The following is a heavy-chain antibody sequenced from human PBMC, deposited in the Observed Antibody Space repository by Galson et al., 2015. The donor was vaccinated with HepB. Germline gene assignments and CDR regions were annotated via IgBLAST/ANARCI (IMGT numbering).Heavy chain of an antibody. Sequence: SVKVSCKASGGTFSSYTISWVRQAPGQGLEWMGRIIPILGIANYAQKFQGRVTITADKSTSTAYMELSSLRSDDTAVYYCARDQGGGYDHFDYWGQGTLVTVSS. D-gene: IGHD5-12*01. CDR1: GGTFSSYT. CDR3: ARDQGGGYDHFDY. J-gene: IGHJ4*02. CDR2: IIPILGIA. V-gene: IGHV1-69*04.